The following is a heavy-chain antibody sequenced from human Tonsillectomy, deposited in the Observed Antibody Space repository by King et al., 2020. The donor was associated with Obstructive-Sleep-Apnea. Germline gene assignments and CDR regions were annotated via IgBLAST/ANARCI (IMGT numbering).Heavy chain of an antibody. D-gene: IGHD3-3*01. CDR2: IYYSGST. CDR1: GGSISSGGYY. CDR3: ARSSPLLRFLEWLSRDAFDI. J-gene: IGHJ3*02. Sequence: QLQESGPGLVKPSQTLSLTCTVSGGSISSGGYYWSWIRQHPGKGLEWIGYIYYSGSTYYNPSLKSRVTISVETSKNKFSLKLSSVTAADTAVYYWARSSPLLRFLEWLSRDAFDIWGQGTMVTVSS. V-gene: IGHV4-31*03.